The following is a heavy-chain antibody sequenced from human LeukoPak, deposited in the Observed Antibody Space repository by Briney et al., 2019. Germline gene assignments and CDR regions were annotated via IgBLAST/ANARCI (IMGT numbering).Heavy chain of an antibody. Sequence: ASVKVSCKVSGYTLTELSMHWVRQAPGKGLEWMGGFDPEDGETIYAQKLQGRVTMTTDTSTSTAYMELRSLRSDDTAVYYCARDKEPALRYFDWLPNFDYWGQGTLVTVSS. D-gene: IGHD3-9*01. CDR1: GYTLTELS. V-gene: IGHV1-24*01. J-gene: IGHJ4*02. CDR2: FDPEDGET. CDR3: ARDKEPALRYFDWLPNFDY.